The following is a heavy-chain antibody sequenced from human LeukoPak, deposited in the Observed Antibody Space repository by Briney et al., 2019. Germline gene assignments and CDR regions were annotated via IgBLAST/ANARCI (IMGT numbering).Heavy chain of an antibody. CDR1: GGSISSSSYY. V-gene: IGHV4-39*02. CDR2: IYYSGST. Sequence: SETLSLTCTVSGGSISSSSYYWGWIRQPPGKGLEWIGSIYYSGSTYYNPSLKSRVTISVDTSKNQFSLKLSSVTAADTAVYYCARDDYDFWSGYKSGWGQGTLVTVSS. J-gene: IGHJ4*02. D-gene: IGHD3-3*01. CDR3: ARDDYDFWSGYKSG.